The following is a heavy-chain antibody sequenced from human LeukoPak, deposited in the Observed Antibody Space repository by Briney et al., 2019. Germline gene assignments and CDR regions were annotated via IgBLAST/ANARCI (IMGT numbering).Heavy chain of an antibody. Sequence: SETLSLTCTVSGYSISNGYYWDWIRQPPGRGLEWIGNIYRSGSTSYNPSLKSRVTISVDTSKNQFSLKVNSVTAADTAVYYCARRHSSGWFYYWGQGTGVTVSS. CDR3: ARRHSSGWFYY. J-gene: IGHJ4*02. CDR2: IYRSGST. CDR1: GYSISNGYY. D-gene: IGHD6-19*01. V-gene: IGHV4-38-2*02.